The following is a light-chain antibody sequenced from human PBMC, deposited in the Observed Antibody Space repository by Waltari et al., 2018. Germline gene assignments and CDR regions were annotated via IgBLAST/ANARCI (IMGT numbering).Light chain of an antibody. J-gene: IGKJ1*01. CDR1: QSVLYSSKNKNY. Sequence: DIVMTQSPDSLAVSLGERATINCKSSQSVLYSSKNKNYLAWYQQKPGQPPKLLIYWASTRESGVPDRFSGSGSGTDFTLTISSLQAEDVAVYYCQQYYSTPWTFGQGTKVEIK. CDR3: QQYYSTPWT. V-gene: IGKV4-1*01. CDR2: WAS.